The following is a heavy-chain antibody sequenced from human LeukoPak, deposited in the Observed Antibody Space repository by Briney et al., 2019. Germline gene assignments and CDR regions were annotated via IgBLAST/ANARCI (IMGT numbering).Heavy chain of an antibody. J-gene: IGHJ4*02. CDR3: AGALRADNLTGLDY. D-gene: IGHD3-9*01. CDR1: GYSISSGYY. V-gene: IGHV4-38-2*02. CDR2: VYHSGST. Sequence: SETLSLTCTVSGYSISSGYYWAWIRPPPGKGLEWIGSVYHSGSTYYNPSLRSRVTISVDTSKNQFSLKLSSVTAADTAVYYCAGALRADNLTGLDYWGQGTLVTVSS.